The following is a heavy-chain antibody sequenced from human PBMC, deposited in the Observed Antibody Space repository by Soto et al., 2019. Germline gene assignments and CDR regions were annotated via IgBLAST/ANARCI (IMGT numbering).Heavy chain of an antibody. V-gene: IGHV4-34*01. CDR2: INHSEST. CDR3: ARDRNRGRYYYYGMDV. J-gene: IGHJ6*02. CDR1: GGSFSGYY. Sequence: QVQLQQWGAGLLKPSETLSLTCAVYGGSFSGYYWSWIRLPPEKGLAWIGEINHSESTNYNPSLTSQVTISVDSSKNQFSLKLSSVTAADTALYYCARDRNRGRYYYYGMDVWGQGTTVTVSS. D-gene: IGHD1-1*01.